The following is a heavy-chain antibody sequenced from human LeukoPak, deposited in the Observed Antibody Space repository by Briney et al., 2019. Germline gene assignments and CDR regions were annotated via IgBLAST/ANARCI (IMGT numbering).Heavy chain of an antibody. Sequence: GGSRSLSCVASEFTLGKYWRAWVGRARRRGLEWGANIKLDGSEKNYVDSVKGRFTISRDNSKNTLYLQMNSLTAEDTAVYYCARDKREQWLAIDYWGQGTLVTVSS. CDR2: IKLDGSEK. J-gene: IGHJ4*02. D-gene: IGHD6-19*01. CDR3: ARDKREQWLAIDY. V-gene: IGHV3-7*01. CDR1: EFTLGKYW.